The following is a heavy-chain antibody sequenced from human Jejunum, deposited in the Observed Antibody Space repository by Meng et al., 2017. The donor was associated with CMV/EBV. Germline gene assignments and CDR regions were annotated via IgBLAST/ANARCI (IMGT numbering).Heavy chain of an antibody. CDR2: ISSSSSSR. D-gene: IGHD2-2*01. CDR1: SYT. Sequence: SYTMNGVRQAPGKGLEWVSSISSSSSSRNYADSAKGRFTISRDNAGNSLDLQMNSLRAEDTAVYYCVRGAVDCSSTSCFSGFFDLWGQGTLVTVSS. CDR3: VRGAVDCSSTSCFSGFFDL. V-gene: IGHV3-21*06. J-gene: IGHJ4*02.